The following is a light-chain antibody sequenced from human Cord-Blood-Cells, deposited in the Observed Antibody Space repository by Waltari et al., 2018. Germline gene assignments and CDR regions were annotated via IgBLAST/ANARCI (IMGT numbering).Light chain of an antibody. CDR2: GNC. V-gene: IGLV1-40*01. J-gene: IGLJ2*01. CDR3: QSCDSSLGAVV. Sequence: QSVLTQPPSVSGAPGQRVTIRCTGSSSNIGAGYDVHWYQQLAGTAPKLLIYGNCNRPSAVPDRSSGAESGTSAALAISGLQAEEEADYFSQSCDSSLGAVVFGVGTKLTVL. CDR1: SSNIGAGYD.